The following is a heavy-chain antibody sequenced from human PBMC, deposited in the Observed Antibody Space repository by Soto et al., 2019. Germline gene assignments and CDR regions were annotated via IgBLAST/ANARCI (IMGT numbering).Heavy chain of an antibody. Sequence: GGSLRLSCAASGFTFSSYSMNWVRQAPGKGLEWVSSISSSSSYIYYADSVKGRFTISRDNAKNSLYLQMNSLRAEDTAVYYCARDTARIVVVPAAIRYWGQGTLVTVSS. CDR3: ARDTARIVVVPAAIRY. CDR2: ISSSSSYI. V-gene: IGHV3-21*01. D-gene: IGHD2-2*01. CDR1: GFTFSSYS. J-gene: IGHJ4*02.